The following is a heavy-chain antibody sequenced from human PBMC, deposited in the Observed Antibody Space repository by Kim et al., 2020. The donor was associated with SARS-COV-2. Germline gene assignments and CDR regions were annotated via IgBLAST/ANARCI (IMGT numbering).Heavy chain of an antibody. J-gene: IGHJ5*01. Sequence: GSTYYNPALKNRVSISVDASKNQFALKLNSVTAADTAVFYCARGGKYADSWGQGTLVTVSS. CDR3: ARGGKYADS. V-gene: IGHV4-31*02. D-gene: IGHD2-15*01. CDR2: GST.